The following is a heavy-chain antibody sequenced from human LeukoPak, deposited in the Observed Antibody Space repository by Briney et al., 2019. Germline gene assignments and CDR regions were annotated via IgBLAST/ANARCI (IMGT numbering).Heavy chain of an antibody. V-gene: IGHV1-18*01. J-gene: IGHJ6*02. CDR1: GYTFTSYG. Sequence: GASVKVSCKASGYTFTSYGISWVRQAPGQGLEWMGWISAYNGNTNYAQKLQGRVTMTTDTSTSTAYMELSSLISEDTAVYYCARDKAVKNYYYGMDVWGQGTTVTVSS. CDR3: ARDKAVKNYYYGMDV. CDR2: ISAYNGNT.